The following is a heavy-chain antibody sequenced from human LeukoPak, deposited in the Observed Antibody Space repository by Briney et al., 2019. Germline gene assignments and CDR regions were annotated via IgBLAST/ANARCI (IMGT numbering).Heavy chain of an antibody. D-gene: IGHD2-2*01. CDR2: IYYSGTT. Sequence: PSETLSLTCTVSGGSISSYYWSWVRQPPGKGLEWIGYIYYSGTTDYNPSLKSRVTISVDTSKNQFSLKLSSVTAADTVVYYCARSGASVPSYWYFDLWGRGTLVTVSS. V-gene: IGHV4-59*01. CDR1: GGSISSYY. CDR3: ARSGASVPSYWYFDL. J-gene: IGHJ2*01.